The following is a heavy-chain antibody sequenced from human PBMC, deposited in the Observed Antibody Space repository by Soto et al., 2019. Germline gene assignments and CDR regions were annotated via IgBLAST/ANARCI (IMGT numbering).Heavy chain of an antibody. CDR2: ISWNSGSI. D-gene: IGHD6-19*01. V-gene: IGHV3-9*01. Sequence: PGGSLRLSCAASGFTFDDYAMHWVRQAPGKGLEWVSGISWNSGSIGYADSVKGRFTISRDNAKNSLYLQMNSLRAEDTALYYCAKGLGWTREFDYWGQGTLVTVSS. J-gene: IGHJ4*02. CDR3: AKGLGWTREFDY. CDR1: GFTFDDYA.